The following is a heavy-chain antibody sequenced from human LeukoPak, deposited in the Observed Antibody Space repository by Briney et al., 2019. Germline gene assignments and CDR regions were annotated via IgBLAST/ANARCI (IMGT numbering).Heavy chain of an antibody. CDR2: IYTSGST. V-gene: IGHV4-4*07. J-gene: IGHJ3*02. Sequence: SETLSLTCTVSCGSISSYYWSWIRQPAGKGLEWIGRIYTSGSTNYNPSLKSRVPMSVDTSKNQFSLKLSSVTAADTPVYYCARSDCSSTSCPLFDIWGQGTMVTVSS. CDR3: ARSDCSSTSCPLFDI. CDR1: CGSISSYY. D-gene: IGHD2-2*01.